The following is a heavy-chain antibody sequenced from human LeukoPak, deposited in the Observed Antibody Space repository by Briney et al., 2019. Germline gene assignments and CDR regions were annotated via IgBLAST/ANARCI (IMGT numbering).Heavy chain of an antibody. V-gene: IGHV4-4*07. CDR1: GGSISSYY. J-gene: IGHJ5*02. Sequence: PSETLSLTCSVSGGSISSYYWSWIRQPAGKGLEWIGRIYSSGTITYNPSLQSRVTMSVDTSKNGFSLKMSSVTAADTAVYYCTRDSGTTGEVKFDPWGQGTLVAVSS. CDR3: TRDSGTTGEVKFDP. D-gene: IGHD3-10*01. CDR2: IYSSGTI.